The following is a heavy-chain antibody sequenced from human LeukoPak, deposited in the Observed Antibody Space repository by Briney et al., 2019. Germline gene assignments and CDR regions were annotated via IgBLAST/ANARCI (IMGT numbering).Heavy chain of an antibody. J-gene: IGHJ4*02. CDR1: GFTVSSNY. Sequence: GGSLRLSCAASGFTVSSNYMSWVRQAPGKGLEWVSVIYSGGSTYYADSVKGRFTISRDNSKNTLYLQMNSLRAEDTAVYYCAKSVGYGSDYFDYWGQGTLVTVSS. D-gene: IGHD3-10*01. V-gene: IGHV3-66*01. CDR3: AKSVGYGSDYFDY. CDR2: IYSGGST.